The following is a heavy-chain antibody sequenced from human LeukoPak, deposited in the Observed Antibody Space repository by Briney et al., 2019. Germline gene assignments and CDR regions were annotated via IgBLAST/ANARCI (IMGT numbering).Heavy chain of an antibody. CDR2: IKLDGSEK. Sequence: GGSLRLSCAASGFTFSSYWMSWVRQAPGKGLEWVANIKLDGSEKYYVDSVKGRFTISRDNSKNTLYLQMNSLRAEDTAVYYCAKEAASGSYCFAYWGQGTLVTVSS. V-gene: IGHV3-7*01. J-gene: IGHJ4*02. CDR3: AKEAASGSYCFAY. D-gene: IGHD1-26*01. CDR1: GFTFSSYW.